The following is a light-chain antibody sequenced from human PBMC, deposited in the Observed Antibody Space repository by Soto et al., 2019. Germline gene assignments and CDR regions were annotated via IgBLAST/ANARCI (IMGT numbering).Light chain of an antibody. V-gene: IGKV3D-20*02. CDR3: QQRSNWPPT. CDR2: GAS. J-gene: IGKJ5*01. CDR1: QSVSSSY. Sequence: EIVLTQSPCTLSLSPGEAATLSCRASQSVSSSYIAWYQQRPGQTPRLLIYGASTRATGIPARFSGSGYGTDFNLTISSLETEDFAVYYCQQRSNWPPTFGQGTRLEIK.